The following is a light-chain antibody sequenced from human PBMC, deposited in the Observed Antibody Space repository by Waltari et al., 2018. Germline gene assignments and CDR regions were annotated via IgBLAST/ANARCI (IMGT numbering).Light chain of an antibody. CDR1: QDIGRW. J-gene: IGKJ2*01. CDR3: QQTNTFPLT. V-gene: IGKV1-12*01. CDR2: AAS. Sequence: DIQMIQSPSSVSASLGDRVTITCRASQDIGRWLAWYQHKPGRAPNLLFFAASNLQNGVPSRFSGSGSGTYFTLTINSLQPEDFATYYCQQTNTFPLTFGQGTKLEIK.